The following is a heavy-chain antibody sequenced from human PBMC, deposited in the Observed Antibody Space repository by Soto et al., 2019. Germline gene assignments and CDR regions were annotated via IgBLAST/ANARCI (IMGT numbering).Heavy chain of an antibody. V-gene: IGHV6-1*01. Sequence: PSQTLSLTCAIPGDSVSSNNPTWNWIRQSPSRGLEWLGRTYYRSKWYNDYAVSVKNRITINPDTSKNQFSLQLNSVTPEDTAVYYCARGAWGSMDSWGQGTLVTVSS. J-gene: IGHJ4*02. D-gene: IGHD7-27*01. CDR3: ARGAWGSMDS. CDR2: TYYRSKWYN. CDR1: GDSVSSNNPT.